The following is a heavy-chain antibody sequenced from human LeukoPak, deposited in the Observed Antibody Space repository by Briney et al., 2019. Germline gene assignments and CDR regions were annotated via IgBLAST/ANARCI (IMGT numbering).Heavy chain of an antibody. CDR3: ARDLVGFPSGWYDY. Sequence: GRSLRLSCAASGFTFSSYAMHWVRQAPGKGLEWVALLSYDGSDKYYADSVKGRFTISRDNSKNTLYLQMNSLRTEDTAVYYCARDLVGFPSGWYDYWGQGTLVTVSS. D-gene: IGHD6-19*01. CDR1: GFTFSSYA. V-gene: IGHV3-30*04. J-gene: IGHJ4*02. CDR2: LSYDGSDK.